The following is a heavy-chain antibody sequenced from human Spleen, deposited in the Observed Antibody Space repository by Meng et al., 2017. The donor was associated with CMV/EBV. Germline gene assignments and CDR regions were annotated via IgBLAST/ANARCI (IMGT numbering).Heavy chain of an antibody. CDR3: AREIVPKSRFDP. D-gene: IGHD2-21*01. J-gene: IGHJ5*02. V-gene: IGHV4-59*01. Sequence: SETLSLTCTVSGGSISSYYWSWIRQPPGKGLEWIGYIYYSGSTNYNPSLKSRVTISVDTSKNQFSLKLSSVTAADTAVYYCAREIVPKSRFDPWGQGTLVTVSS. CDR2: IYYSGST. CDR1: GGSISSYY.